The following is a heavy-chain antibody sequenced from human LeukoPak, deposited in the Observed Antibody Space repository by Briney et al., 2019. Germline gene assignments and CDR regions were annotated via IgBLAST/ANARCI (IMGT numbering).Heavy chain of an antibody. CDR2: IYYSGST. CDR3: ARKSIAVAGIDY. D-gene: IGHD6-19*01. Sequence: SETLSLTCTVSGGSISSSSYYWVWIRQPPGKGLEWIGSIYYSGSTYYNPSLKSRVTISVDTSKNQFSLKLSSVTAADTAVYYCARKSIAVAGIDYWGQGTLVTVSS. CDR1: GGSISSSSYY. J-gene: IGHJ4*02. V-gene: IGHV4-39*01.